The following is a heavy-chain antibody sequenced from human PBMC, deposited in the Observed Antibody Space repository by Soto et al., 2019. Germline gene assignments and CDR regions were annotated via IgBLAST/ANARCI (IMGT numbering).Heavy chain of an antibody. V-gene: IGHV3-48*01. CDR3: ANWSGYGSTWRFDY. CDR2: ITSSSTTI. CDR1: GFTFSSYS. D-gene: IGHD6-13*01. J-gene: IGHJ4*02. Sequence: EVQLVESGGGLVQPGGSLRLSCAAFGFTFSSYSMNWVRQAPGKGLEWISYITSSSTTISYADSVKGRFTISRDNAKNALDLQMNSVRADDTAVDDCANWSGYGSTWRFDYWGQGTLVTVSS.